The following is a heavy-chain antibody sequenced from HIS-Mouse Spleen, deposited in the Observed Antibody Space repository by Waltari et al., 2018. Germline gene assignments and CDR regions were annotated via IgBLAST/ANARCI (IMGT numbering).Heavy chain of an antibody. CDR3: AHRRVKAPHFDY. CDR2: IYWNDDK. CDR1: GFSLSTSGVG. V-gene: IGHV2-5*01. J-gene: IGHJ4*02. D-gene: IGHD3-22*01. Sequence: QITLKESGPTLVKPTQTLTLTCTFSGFSLSTSGVGVGWIRQPPGKALEWLALIYWNDDKRYSPSLKSRLTITKDTSKNQVVLTMTNMDPVDTATYYCAHRRVKAPHFDYWGQGTLVTVSS.